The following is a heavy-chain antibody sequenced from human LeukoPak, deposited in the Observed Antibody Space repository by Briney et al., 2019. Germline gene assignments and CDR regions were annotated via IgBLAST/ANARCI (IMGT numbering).Heavy chain of an antibody. D-gene: IGHD5-24*01. CDR3: ARVKVDRDGYLGYYYGMDV. V-gene: IGHV4-30-2*01. Sequence: SQTLSLTCTVSGDSISSGAYYWSWIRQPPGKGLEWIGYIYHSGSTYYNPSLKSRVTISVDRSKNQFSLKLSSVTAADTAVYYCARVKVDRDGYLGYYYGMDVWGQGTTVTVPS. CDR1: GDSISSGAYY. J-gene: IGHJ6*02. CDR2: IYHSGST.